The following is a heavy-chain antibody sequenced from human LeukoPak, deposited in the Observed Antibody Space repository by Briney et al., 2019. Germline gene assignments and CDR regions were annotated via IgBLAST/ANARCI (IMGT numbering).Heavy chain of an antibody. V-gene: IGHV7-4-1*02. D-gene: IGHD1-1*01. CDR2: INTNTGNP. CDR3: ARPKAKSYKTDLDAFDI. CDR1: GGTFSSYA. J-gene: IGHJ3*02. Sequence: GASVKVSCKASGGTFSSYAISWVRQAPGQGLEWMGWINTNTGNPTYAQGFTGRFVFSLDTSVSTAYLQISSLKAEDTAVYYCARPKAKSYKTDLDAFDIWGQGTMVTVSS.